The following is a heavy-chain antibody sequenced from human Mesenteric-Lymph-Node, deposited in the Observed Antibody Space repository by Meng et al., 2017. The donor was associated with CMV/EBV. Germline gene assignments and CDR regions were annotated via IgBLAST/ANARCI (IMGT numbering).Heavy chain of an antibody. V-gene: IGHV5-51*01. CDR3: VRFGGPTFQSNWFDA. D-gene: IGHD3-16*01. CDR1: RYSFTSYW. CDR2: IYPGDSQA. J-gene: IGHJ5*02. Sequence: KVSCKGSRYSFTSYWIGWVRQMPGKGLEWMGIIYPGDSQAIYSPSFEGQVTISADKSISTAFLQWSGLKASDTGIYYCVRFGGPTFQSNWFDAWGQGTLVTVSS.